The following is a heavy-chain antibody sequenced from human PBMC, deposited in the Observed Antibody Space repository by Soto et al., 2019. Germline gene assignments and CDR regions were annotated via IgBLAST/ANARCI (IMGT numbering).Heavy chain of an antibody. CDR1: GGTFGNSA. CDR3: ARDGDPQSAFWSGPLGGGRFDP. J-gene: IGHJ5*02. CDR2: IVPMFGTA. Sequence: QVQLVQSGSEVKKPGSSVNVSGKTSGGTFGNSAVTWVRQAPGQGLEWLGGIVPMFGTANYAQKFQGRVTITADESTITAYMELSSLNTDDTAVYYCARDGDPQSAFWSGPLGGGRFDPWGQETLVTVSS. D-gene: IGHD3-3*01. V-gene: IGHV1-69*12.